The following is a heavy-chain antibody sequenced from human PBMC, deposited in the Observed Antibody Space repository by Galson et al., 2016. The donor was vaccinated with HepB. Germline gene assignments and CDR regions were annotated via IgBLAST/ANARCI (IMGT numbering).Heavy chain of an antibody. CDR3: AKTLYGGNSD. D-gene: IGHD4-23*01. CDR1: GFTFSTYA. Sequence: SLRLSCAASGFTFSTYAMSWVRQAPGKGLECVSGISGSGGTISYADSVKGRFTISRDNSKNTLFLQMNSLRAEDTAVYYCAKTLYGGNSDWGQGTLVTVSS. J-gene: IGHJ4*02. CDR2: ISGSGGTI. V-gene: IGHV3-23*01.